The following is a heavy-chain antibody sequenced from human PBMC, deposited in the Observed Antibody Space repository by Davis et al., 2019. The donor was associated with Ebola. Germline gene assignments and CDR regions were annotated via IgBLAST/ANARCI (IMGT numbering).Heavy chain of an antibody. Sequence: GESLKISCAASGLTFTNSAMSWVRQAPGKGLEWVSYISSSSSYTNYADSVKGRFTISRDNAKKSLYLQMNSLRAEDTAVYYCARRLYPGHYYYGMDVWGQGTTVTVSS. CDR2: ISSSSSYT. J-gene: IGHJ6*02. D-gene: IGHD2-2*02. V-gene: IGHV3-11*06. CDR3: ARRLYPGHYYYGMDV. CDR1: GLTFTNSA.